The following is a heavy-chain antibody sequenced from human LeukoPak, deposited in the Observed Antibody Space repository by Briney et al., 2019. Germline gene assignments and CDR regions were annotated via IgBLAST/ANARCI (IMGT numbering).Heavy chain of an antibody. Sequence: SETLSLTCTVSGGSISSYYWSWIRQPPGKGLEWIGYIYYSGSTNYNPSLKSRVTISVGTSKNQFSLKLSSVTAADTAVYYCARSITIFGVGGKGFWFDPWGQGTLVTVSS. D-gene: IGHD3-3*01. V-gene: IGHV4-59*01. CDR2: IYYSGST. CDR3: ARSITIFGVGGKGFWFDP. J-gene: IGHJ5*02. CDR1: GGSISSYY.